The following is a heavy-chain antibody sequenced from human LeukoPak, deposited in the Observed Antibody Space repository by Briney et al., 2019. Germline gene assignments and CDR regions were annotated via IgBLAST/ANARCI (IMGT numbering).Heavy chain of an antibody. CDR1: GGSFSGYY. V-gene: IGHV4-34*01. J-gene: IGHJ6*03. CDR3: ARVCGGSCGYYYYMDV. CDR2: INHSGST. D-gene: IGHD2-15*01. Sequence: PSETLSLTCAVYGGSFSGYYWSWIRQPPGKGLEWIGEINHSGSTNYNPSLKSRVTISVDTSKNQFSLKLSSVTAADTAVYYCARVCGGSCGYYYYMDVWGKGTTVTVSS.